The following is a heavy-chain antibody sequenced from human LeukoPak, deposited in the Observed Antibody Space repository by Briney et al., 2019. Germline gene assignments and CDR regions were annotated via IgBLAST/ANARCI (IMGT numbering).Heavy chain of an antibody. CDR1: TGSISSSSYY. J-gene: IGHJ3*02. CDR3: ARGIQLWSDDDAFDI. CDR2: IYYSGST. V-gene: IGHV4-61*05. D-gene: IGHD5-18*01. Sequence: PSETLSLTCTVSTGSISSSSYYWGWIRQPPGKGLEWIGYIYYSGSTNYNPSLKSRVTISVDTSKNQFSLKLSSVTAADTAVYYCARGIQLWSDDDAFDIWGQGTMVTVSS.